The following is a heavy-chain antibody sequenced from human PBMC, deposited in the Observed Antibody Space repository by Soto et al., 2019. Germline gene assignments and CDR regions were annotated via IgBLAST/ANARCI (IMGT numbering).Heavy chain of an antibody. J-gene: IGHJ4*02. CDR1: GFTFTSDA. CDR2: ITGGGDNT. Sequence: EVQLLESGGDLVQPGGSLRLSCAASGFTFTSDAMSCIRQAPGKGLEWVSAITGGGDNTYYADSVKGRFTISRDNSKNTLYLQMNSLRTEDTAFYYCTQDGGSRDWLTVNWGQGTLVTVSS. D-gene: IGHD3-9*01. CDR3: TQDGGSRDWLTVN. V-gene: IGHV3-23*01.